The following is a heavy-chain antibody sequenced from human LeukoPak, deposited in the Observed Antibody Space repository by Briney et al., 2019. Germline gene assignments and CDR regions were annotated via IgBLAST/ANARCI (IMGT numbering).Heavy chain of an antibody. D-gene: IGHD5-12*01. Sequence: SETLSLTCTVSGGSISSYYWSWIRQPPGKGLEWIGYIYYSGSTNYNPSLKSRVTMSVDTSKNQLSLRLSSVTAADTAVYYCARGRYSGYDPFDYWGQGTLVT. CDR3: ARGRYSGYDPFDY. CDR2: IYYSGST. J-gene: IGHJ4*02. CDR1: GGSISSYY. V-gene: IGHV4-59*01.